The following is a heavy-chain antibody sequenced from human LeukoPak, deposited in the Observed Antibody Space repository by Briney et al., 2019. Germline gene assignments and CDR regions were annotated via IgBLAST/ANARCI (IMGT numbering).Heavy chain of an antibody. CDR3: AKEYTPSSPLGELDS. D-gene: IGHD6-6*01. CDR1: EFNLSSYA. CDR2: IRHDEANS. J-gene: IGHJ4*02. V-gene: IGHV3-30*02. Sequence: GGSLRLSCAVSEFNLSSYAMHWVRQAPGKGLEWVAVIRHDEANSFYADSVQGRFTISRDTSKKLLYLQMNSLRVEDTAVYYCAKEYTPSSPLGELDSWGQGTLVTVSS.